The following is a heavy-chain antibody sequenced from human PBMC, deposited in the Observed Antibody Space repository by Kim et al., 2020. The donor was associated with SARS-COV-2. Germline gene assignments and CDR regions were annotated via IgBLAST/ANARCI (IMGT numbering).Heavy chain of an antibody. CDR3: SRAHPGPLLGFVRNYYGM. V-gene: IGHV4-34*01. J-gene: IGHJ6*01. D-gene: IGHD3-10*01. CDR1: GGSFSSYC. Sequence: SETLSLTCAVYGGSFSSYCWSWVRQRPGKGLEWIWEISHNGSTNYNPSLKSRGTISIYTAKNQYSLNLSSVTAAAAAAYYYSRAHPGPLLGFVRNYYGM. CDR2: ISHNGST.